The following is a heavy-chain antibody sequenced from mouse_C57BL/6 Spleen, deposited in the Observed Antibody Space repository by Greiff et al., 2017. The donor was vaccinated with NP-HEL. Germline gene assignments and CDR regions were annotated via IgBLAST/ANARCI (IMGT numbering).Heavy chain of an antibody. Sequence: VKLMESGPELVKPGASVKISCKASGYAFSSSWMNWVKQRPGKGLEWIGRIYPGDGDTNYNGKFKGKATLTADKSSSTAYMQLSSLTSEDSAVYFCVRSGTDYAMDYWGQGTSVTVSS. CDR1: GYAFSSSW. CDR3: VRSGTDYAMDY. D-gene: IGHD3-1*01. J-gene: IGHJ4*01. CDR2: IYPGDGDT. V-gene: IGHV1-82*01.